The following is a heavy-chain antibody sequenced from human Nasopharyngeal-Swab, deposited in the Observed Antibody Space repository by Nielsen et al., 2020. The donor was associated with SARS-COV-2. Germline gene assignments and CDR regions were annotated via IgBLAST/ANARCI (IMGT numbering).Heavy chain of an antibody. Sequence: SCTVSGGSISSGGYFWSWVRRPAGKGLEWIGRIYSSGNANYNPSLKSRVSISVDTSKNQFSLKLTSVIAADTAVYYCARGVDYADPFDYWGQGTLVTVSS. CDR1: GGSISSGGYF. J-gene: IGHJ4*02. V-gene: IGHV4-61*02. D-gene: IGHD4-17*01. CDR2: IYSSGNA. CDR3: ARGVDYADPFDY.